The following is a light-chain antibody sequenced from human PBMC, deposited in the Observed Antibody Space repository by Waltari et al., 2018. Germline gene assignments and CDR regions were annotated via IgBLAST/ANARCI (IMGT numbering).Light chain of an antibody. Sequence: QSVLTQPPSASGAPGQEVSIPCSGGSTTITNYVFWYQQFPGTAPKLIVYKDYERPSGVPDRFSASKSGTSASLAISGLRSDDEADYYCATWDDSLNGWVFGGGTK. J-gene: IGLJ3*02. CDR3: ATWDDSLNGWV. CDR2: KDY. CDR1: STTITNY. V-gene: IGLV1-47*01.